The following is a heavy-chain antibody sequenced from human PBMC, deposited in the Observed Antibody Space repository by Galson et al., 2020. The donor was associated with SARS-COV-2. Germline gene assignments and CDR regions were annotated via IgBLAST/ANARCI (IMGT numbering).Heavy chain of an antibody. CDR3: AREGDDYGDLSAFDI. D-gene: IGHD4-17*01. Sequence: GASVKVSCKASGYTFSNYDITWVRQAPGQGLEWVGWISVYNGKTIYAQKFKGRVTVTTDTSTSTAYMEMRSLRSDDTAMYYCAREGDDYGDLSAFDIWGQGTMVTVSS. V-gene: IGHV1-18*01. CDR2: ISVYNGKT. CDR1: GYTFSNYD. J-gene: IGHJ3*02.